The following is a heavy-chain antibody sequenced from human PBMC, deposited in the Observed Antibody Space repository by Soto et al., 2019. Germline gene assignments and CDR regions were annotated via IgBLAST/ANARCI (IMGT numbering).Heavy chain of an antibody. Sequence: EVQLVESGGGLVQPGRSLRLSCAASGFTFDDYAMHWVRQAPGKGLEWVSGISWNSGSIGYADSVKGRFTISRDNAKNSLYLQMNSLRAEDTALYYCAKNSKNLYSSGWYSFDYWGQGTLVTVSS. D-gene: IGHD6-19*01. CDR1: GFTFDDYA. CDR3: AKNSKNLYSSGWYSFDY. J-gene: IGHJ4*02. V-gene: IGHV3-9*01. CDR2: ISWNSGSI.